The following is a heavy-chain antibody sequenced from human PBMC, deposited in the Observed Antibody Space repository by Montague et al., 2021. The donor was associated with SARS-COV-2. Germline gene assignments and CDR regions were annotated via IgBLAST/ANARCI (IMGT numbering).Heavy chain of an antibody. V-gene: IGHV4-4*09. CDR3: ARNMAY. CDR1: SGSLSNYY. J-gene: IGHJ4*02. CDR2: MYETGNM. Sequence: SETLSLTCTVSSGSLSNYYWSWFRQSPDKGLEWIGYMYETGNMIYNPSLRSRVSISADTSKSQFSLRLTSVTTADSARYYCARNMAYWGQGVLVTV. D-gene: IGHD2/OR15-2a*01.